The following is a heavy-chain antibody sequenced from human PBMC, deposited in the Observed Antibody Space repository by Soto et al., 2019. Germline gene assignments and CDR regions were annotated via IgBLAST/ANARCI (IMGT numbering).Heavy chain of an antibody. J-gene: IGHJ6*02. CDR2: IYFTGDT. V-gene: IGHV4-31*03. D-gene: IGHD3-3*01. CDR3: ARGSARRFLGVYYGVDV. CDR1: GGSIKSGAYH. Sequence: QVQLQESGPRLLKPSETLSLTCTVSGGSIKSGAYHWNWIRQHPGKGLDWIGYIYFTGDTYYNSSLESRLNISLDTSKNQFSLRLTSVTAADTAVYYCARGSARRFLGVYYGVDVWGQGTTVTVSS.